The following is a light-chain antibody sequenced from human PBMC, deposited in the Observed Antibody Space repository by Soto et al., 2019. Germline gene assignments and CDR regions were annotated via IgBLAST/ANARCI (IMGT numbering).Light chain of an antibody. CDR1: QDISRY. V-gene: IGKV1-9*01. Sequence: DIQLTQSPSFMSASVGDRVTITCRASQDISRYLAWYQQKPGQAPKLLIHVASTLQSGVPSRFSGSGSGTDFTLTISSLQPEDFATYYCQQTTSFPLTFGGGTKVEIK. CDR3: QQTTSFPLT. J-gene: IGKJ4*01. CDR2: VAS.